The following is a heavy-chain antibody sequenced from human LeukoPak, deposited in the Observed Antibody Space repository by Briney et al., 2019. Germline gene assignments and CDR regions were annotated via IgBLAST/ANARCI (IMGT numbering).Heavy chain of an antibody. CDR1: GFTFSTNY. V-gene: IGHV3-66*02. J-gene: IGHJ6*02. CDR3: ARDSDSSGEYYGMDV. D-gene: IGHD3-22*01. Sequence: GGSLRLSCAASGFTFSTNYMSWVRQAPGKAPEWVSVIYSGGSTYYADSVKGRFTISRDTSKNTLDLQMNSLRVEDTAVYYCARDSDSSGEYYGMDVWGQGTTVTVSS. CDR2: IYSGGST.